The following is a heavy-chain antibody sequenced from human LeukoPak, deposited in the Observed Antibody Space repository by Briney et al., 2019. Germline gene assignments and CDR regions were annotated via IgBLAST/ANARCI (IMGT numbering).Heavy chain of an antibody. D-gene: IGHD1-26*01. CDR1: GGSISSYY. V-gene: IGHV4-59*12. Sequence: SETLSLTCTVSGGSISSYYWSWIRQPPGKGLEWIGYIYYSGSTYYNPSLKSRVTISVDTSKNQFSLKLSSVTAADTAVYYCARGSYVGPTSGYFDYWGQGTLVTVSS. J-gene: IGHJ4*02. CDR3: ARGSYVGPTSGYFDY. CDR2: IYYSGST.